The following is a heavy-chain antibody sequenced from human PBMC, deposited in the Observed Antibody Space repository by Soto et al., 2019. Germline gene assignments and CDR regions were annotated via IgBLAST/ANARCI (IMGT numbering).Heavy chain of an antibody. V-gene: IGHV3-48*02. J-gene: IGHJ6*02. CDR3: ARDPPSYGSGSSYYGMDV. CDR2: NSSSSSTI. D-gene: IGHD3-10*01. Sequence: GGSLRLSCAASGFTFSSYSMNWVRQAPGKGLEWVSYNSSSSSTIYYAESVKGRFTISRDNAKNSLYLQMNILRDEDTAVYYCARDPPSYGSGSSYYGMDVWGQGTTVTVSS. CDR1: GFTFSSYS.